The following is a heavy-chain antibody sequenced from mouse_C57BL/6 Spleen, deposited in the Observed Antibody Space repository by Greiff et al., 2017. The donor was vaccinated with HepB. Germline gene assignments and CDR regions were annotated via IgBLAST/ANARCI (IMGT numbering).Heavy chain of an antibody. J-gene: IGHJ3*01. V-gene: IGHV1-26*01. CDR3: ARSGQLRLRVFAY. Sequence: VQLQQSGPELVKPGASVKISCKASGYTFTDYYMNWVKQSHGKSLEWIGDINPNNGGTSYNQKFKGKATLTVDKSSRPAYMELRSLTSEDSAVYYCARSGQLRLRVFAYWGQGTLVTVSA. D-gene: IGHD3-2*02. CDR1: GYTFTDYY. CDR2: INPNNGGT.